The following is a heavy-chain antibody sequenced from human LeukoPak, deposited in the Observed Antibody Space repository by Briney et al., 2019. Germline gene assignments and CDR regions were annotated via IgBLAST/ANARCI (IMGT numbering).Heavy chain of an antibody. CDR2: INPNSGGT. D-gene: IGHD5-12*01. J-gene: IGHJ4*02. V-gene: IGHV1-2*06. CDR1: GYTFTGYY. CDR3: ASDIVATIY. Sequence: ASVKVSCKASGYTFTGYYMHWVRQAPGQGLEWMGRINPNSGGTNYAQKFQGRVTMTRDTSINTAFMELCRLSSDDTAVYYCASDIVATIYWGQGTLVTVSS.